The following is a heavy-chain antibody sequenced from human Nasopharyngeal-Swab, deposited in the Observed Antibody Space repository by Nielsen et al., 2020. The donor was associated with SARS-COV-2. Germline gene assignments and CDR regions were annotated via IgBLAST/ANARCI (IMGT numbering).Heavy chain of an antibody. CDR3: ARGCVLTGPSCYYYGMDV. CDR1: GFTFSTCS. CDR2: ISSSSSYI. Sequence: GESLKISCAASGFTFSTCSMNWVRQAPGKGLEWVSSISSSSSYIYYADSLKGRFTISRDNAKNSLYLQMNSLRAEDTAVYYCARGCVLTGPSCYYYGMDVWGQGTTVTVSS. V-gene: IGHV3-21*01. J-gene: IGHJ6*02. D-gene: IGHD3-9*01.